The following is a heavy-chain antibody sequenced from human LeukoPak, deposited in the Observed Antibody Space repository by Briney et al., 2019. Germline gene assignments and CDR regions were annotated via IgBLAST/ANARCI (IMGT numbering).Heavy chain of an antibody. CDR2: INNDGSST. Sequence: GSLRLSCAASGFPFSPYWMHWVRQAPGKGLVWVSRINNDGSSTMYADSVKGRFTISRDNARNTLYLQMNSLRDDDTAVYYCARDYNSSPDYWGQGTLVTVSS. D-gene: IGHD6-13*01. CDR1: GFPFSPYW. J-gene: IGHJ4*02. CDR3: ARDYNSSPDY. V-gene: IGHV3-74*03.